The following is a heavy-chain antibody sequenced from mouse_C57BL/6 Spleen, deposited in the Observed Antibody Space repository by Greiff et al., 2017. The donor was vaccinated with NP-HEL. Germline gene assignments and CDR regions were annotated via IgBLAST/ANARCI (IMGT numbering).Heavy chain of an antibody. CDR3: ARDQYGNYMYYYAMDY. Sequence: EVKLQESGGGLVKPGGSLQLSCAASGFTFSSYAMSWVRQTPEKKLEWVATISDGDSYPYYPDNVKGRFTISREHAKNNLYLQRSHLKSEDTAMYYCARDQYGNYMYYYAMDYWGQGTSVTVSS. J-gene: IGHJ4*01. CDR1: GFTFSSYA. V-gene: IGHV5-4*01. CDR2: ISDGDSYP. D-gene: IGHD2-1*01.